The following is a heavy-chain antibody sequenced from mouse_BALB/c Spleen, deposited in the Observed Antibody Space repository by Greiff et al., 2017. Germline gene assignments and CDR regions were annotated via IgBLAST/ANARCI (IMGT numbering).Heavy chain of an antibody. D-gene: IGHD2-3*01. CDR2: IYPSDSYT. V-gene: IGHV1-69*02. J-gene: IGHJ3*01. CDR3: TRGGYYEGVLAY. CDR1: GYTFTSYW. Sequence: QVQLQQPGAELVRPGASVKLSCKASGYTFTSYWINWVKQRPGQGLEWIGNIYPSDSYTNYNQKFKDKATLTVDKSSSTAYMQLSSPTSEDSAVYYCTRGGYYEGVLAYWGQGTLVTVSA.